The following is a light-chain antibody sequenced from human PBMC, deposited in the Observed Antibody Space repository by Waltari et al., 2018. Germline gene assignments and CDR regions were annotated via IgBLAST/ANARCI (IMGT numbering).Light chain of an antibody. V-gene: IGLV3-19*01. J-gene: IGLJ3*02. Sequence: SSGLTQDPAVSVALGQTVRITCQGDCLRTYFATWYQQKPGQAPLLVLYGKNNRPSGIPDQFSGSSSEDTTSLTITGAQAEDEADYFCSSRDSSGNHVLFGGGTKLTVL. CDR1: CLRTYF. CDR2: GKN. CDR3: SSRDSSGNHVL.